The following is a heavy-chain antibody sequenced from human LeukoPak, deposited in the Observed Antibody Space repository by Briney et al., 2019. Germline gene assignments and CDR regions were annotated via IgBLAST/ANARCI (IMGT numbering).Heavy chain of an antibody. J-gene: IGHJ4*02. CDR1: NGSISSFH. CDR3: ARGYGPYFDY. D-gene: IGHD5-18*01. CDR2: IYYTGTT. Sequence: SETLTLTCTVSNGSISSFHWTWIRQPPGKGLEWIGYIYYTGTTDYNPSLKSRVTISVDTSKNQFSLKLSSVTAADTAVYYCARGYGPYFDYWGQGSLAAVSS. V-gene: IGHV4-59*01.